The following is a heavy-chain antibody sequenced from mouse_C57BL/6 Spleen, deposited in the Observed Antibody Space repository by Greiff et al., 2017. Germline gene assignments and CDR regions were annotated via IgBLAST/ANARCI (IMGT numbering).Heavy chain of an antibody. CDR2: IHPNSGST. Sequence: QVQLQQPGAELVKPGASVKLSCKASGYTFTSYWMHWVKQRPGQGLEWIGMIHPNSGSTNYNEKFKSKATLTVDKSSSTAYMQLSSLTSEDSAVYYCARSGIYDGYYSDYWGQGTTLTVSS. D-gene: IGHD2-3*01. CDR3: ARSGIYDGYYSDY. V-gene: IGHV1-64*01. J-gene: IGHJ2*01. CDR1: GYTFTSYW.